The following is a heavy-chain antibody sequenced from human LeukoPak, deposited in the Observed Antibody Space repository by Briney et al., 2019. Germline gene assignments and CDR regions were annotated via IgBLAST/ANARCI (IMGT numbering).Heavy chain of an antibody. Sequence: TGGSLRLSCAASGFTFSSYAMSWVRQAPGKGLEWVSGISGSGGSTYYADSVKGRFTISRDNAKNSLYLQMNSLRAEDTAVYYCARHVEMATMPDYWGQGTLVTVSS. CDR2: ISGSGGST. CDR3: ARHVEMATMPDY. CDR1: GFTFSSYA. J-gene: IGHJ4*02. V-gene: IGHV3-23*01. D-gene: IGHD5-24*01.